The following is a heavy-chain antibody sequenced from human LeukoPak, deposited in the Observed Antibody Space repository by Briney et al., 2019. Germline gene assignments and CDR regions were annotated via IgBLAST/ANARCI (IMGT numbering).Heavy chain of an antibody. Sequence: GGSLRLSCTASGFTFSSYAMSWVRQAPGKGLEWVSIISGNGDSTYYADSVKGRFTISRDNSKNTLFLQLNSLRAEDTAVYYCAKDRADVVPTMVLDYWGQGTLVTVSS. D-gene: IGHD5-12*01. CDR2: ISGNGDST. V-gene: IGHV3-23*01. J-gene: IGHJ4*02. CDR1: GFTFSSYA. CDR3: AKDRADVVPTMVLDY.